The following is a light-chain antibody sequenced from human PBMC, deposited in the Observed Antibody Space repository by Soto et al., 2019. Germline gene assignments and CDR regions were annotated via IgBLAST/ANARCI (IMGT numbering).Light chain of an antibody. V-gene: IGKV3-11*01. J-gene: IGKJ5*01. CDR2: DAS. CDR3: QQRRSWPIT. CDR1: QSPNIY. Sequence: EIVLTQSPATLSLSPGERATLSCRASQSPNIYLAWYQQKPGQAPRLLIYDASNRATGIPARFSGSGSETDFTLTISSLEPEDFAVYYCQQRRSWPITFGQGTRLEIK.